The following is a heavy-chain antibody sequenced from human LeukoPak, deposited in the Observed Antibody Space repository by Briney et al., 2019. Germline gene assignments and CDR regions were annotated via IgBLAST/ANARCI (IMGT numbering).Heavy chain of an antibody. J-gene: IGHJ4*02. CDR1: GFTFSSYA. V-gene: IGHV3-30-3*01. CDR3: ARDRYSGSTYDY. CDR2: ISYDGSNK. Sequence: GGSLRLSCAASGFTFSSYAMHWVRQAPGKGLEWVAVISYDGSNKYYADSVKGRFTISRDNAKNSLYLQMNSLRAEDTAVYYCARDRYSGSTYDYWGQGTLVTVSS. D-gene: IGHD1-26*01.